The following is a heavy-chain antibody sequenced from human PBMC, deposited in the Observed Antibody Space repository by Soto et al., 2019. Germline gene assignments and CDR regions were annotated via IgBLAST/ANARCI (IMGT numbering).Heavy chain of an antibody. CDR1: GFTFDDYT. CDR2: ISWDGGST. CDR3: ARGRVLTYNWFDP. Sequence: EVQLVESGGVVVQPGGSLRLSCAASGFTFDDYTMHWVRQAPGKGLEWVSLISWDGGSTYYADSVKGRFTISRDNSKNSLYLQMNSLRTEDTALYYCARGRVLTYNWFDPWGQGTLVTVSS. D-gene: IGHD2-15*01. V-gene: IGHV3-43*01. J-gene: IGHJ5*02.